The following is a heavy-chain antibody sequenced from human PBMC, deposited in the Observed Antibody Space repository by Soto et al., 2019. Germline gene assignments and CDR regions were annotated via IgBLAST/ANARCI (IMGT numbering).Heavy chain of an antibody. CDR1: GYTLTELS. D-gene: IGHD6-6*01. J-gene: IGHJ6*02. CDR2: FDPEDGET. V-gene: IGHV1-24*01. CDR3: ATDYREQLAKDYYYYGMDV. Sequence: GASVKVSCKVSGYTLTELSMHWVRQGPGKGLEWMGGFDPEDGETIYAQKFQGRVTMTEDTSTDTAYMELSSLRSEDTSVYYCATDYREQLAKDYYYYGMDVWGQGTTVTVSS.